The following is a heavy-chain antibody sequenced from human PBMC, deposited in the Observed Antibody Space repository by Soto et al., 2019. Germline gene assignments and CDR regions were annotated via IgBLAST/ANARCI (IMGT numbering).Heavy chain of an antibody. D-gene: IGHD4-17*01. V-gene: IGHV3-23*01. CDR2: VSGGSGVP. Sequence: EVQLLESGGGLVQPGGSLRLSCAVSGFSFSTYGVTWVRQAPGKGLEWVSGVSGGSGVPHYADSVKGRFTITGDNSKNTVYLHMNTLRVEDTAVYYCAKWTVYGDDWGQGTLVTVSS. CDR1: GFSFSTYG. J-gene: IGHJ4*02. CDR3: AKWTVYGDD.